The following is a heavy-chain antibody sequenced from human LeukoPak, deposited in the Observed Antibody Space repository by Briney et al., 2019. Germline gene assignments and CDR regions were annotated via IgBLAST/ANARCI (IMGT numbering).Heavy chain of an antibody. CDR1: GFTFSDYY. D-gene: IGHD3-3*01. V-gene: IGHV3-11*06. CDR3: ARRVKYYYYGMDL. J-gene: IGHJ6*02. CDR2: ISSSSGYT. Sequence: PGGSLRLSCAASGFTFSDYYMSWIRQAPGKGLEWVSYISSSSGYTNYADPVKGRFTISRDNTKNSLYLQMNTLRAEDTAVYYCARRVKYYYYGMDLWGQGTTVTVSS.